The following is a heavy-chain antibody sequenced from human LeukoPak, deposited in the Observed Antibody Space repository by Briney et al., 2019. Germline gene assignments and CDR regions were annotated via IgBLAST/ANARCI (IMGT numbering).Heavy chain of an antibody. CDR1: GFTFSNYW. J-gene: IGHJ4*02. D-gene: IGHD2-15*01. V-gene: IGHV3-7*03. Sequence: GGSLRLSCAASGFTFSNYWMTWVRQAPGKGLEWVANINRDGSERYYVDSVKGRFTISRDDAKSSLYLQMNSLRAEDTAVYYCAKQLGYCSDGSCYSPYWGQGTLVTVSS. CDR3: AKQLGYCSDGSCYSPY. CDR2: INRDGSER.